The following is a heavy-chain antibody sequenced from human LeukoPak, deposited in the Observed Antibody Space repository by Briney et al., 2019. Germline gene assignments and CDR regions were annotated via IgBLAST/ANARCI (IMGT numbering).Heavy chain of an antibody. V-gene: IGHV3-23*01. CDR1: GLTFSSHA. CDR2: ITGSGGTT. J-gene: IGHJ4*02. Sequence: GGSLRLSCVASGLTFSSHAMTWVRQTPGKGLEWVSGITGSGGTTYHADSVKGRFTISRDNSKNTLYLQMNNLRAEDTAVYYCAKDRPAGLSGSYFDYWGQGTLVTVSS. D-gene: IGHD1-26*01. CDR3: AKDRPAGLSGSYFDY.